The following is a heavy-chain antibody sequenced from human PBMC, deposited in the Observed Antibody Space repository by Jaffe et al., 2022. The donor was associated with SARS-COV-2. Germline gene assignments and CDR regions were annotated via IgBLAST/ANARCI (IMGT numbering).Heavy chain of an antibody. CDR1: GFTFSTYA. J-gene: IGHJ4*02. V-gene: IGHV3-23*01. CDR3: AKGSSPSRPYYFDY. CDR2: ITDDGGGT. Sequence: EVHLLESGGGLVQPGGSLRLSCAASGFTFSTYAMTWVRQAPGKGLEWVSAITDDGGGTWHADSVKGRFTISRDNSKNTLYLQMNSLRGEDTAVYYCAKGSSPSRPYYFDYWGQGTLVTVSS. D-gene: IGHD6-6*01.